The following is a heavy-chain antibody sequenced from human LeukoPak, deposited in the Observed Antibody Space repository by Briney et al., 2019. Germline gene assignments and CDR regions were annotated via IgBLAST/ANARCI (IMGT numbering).Heavy chain of an antibody. V-gene: IGHV4-39*01. CDR3: ARDRLIAVAVSFDY. D-gene: IGHD6-19*01. CDR1: GGSISGTSYY. CDR2: IYYSGST. Sequence: SETLSLTCTVSGGSISGTSYYWGWIRQPPGKGLEWIGNIYYSGSTYYNPSLKSRVTISVDTSKNQFSLKLSSVTAADTAVYYCARDRLIAVAVSFDYWGQGTLVTVSS. J-gene: IGHJ4*02.